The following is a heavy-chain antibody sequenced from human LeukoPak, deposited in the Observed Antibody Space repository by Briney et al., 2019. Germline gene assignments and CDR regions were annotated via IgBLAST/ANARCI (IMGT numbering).Heavy chain of an antibody. CDR1: GYTFTGYY. V-gene: IGHV1-46*01. J-gene: IGHJ4*02. Sequence: ASVKVSCKASGYTFTGYYMHWVRQAPGQGLEWMGIINPSGGSTSYAQKFQGRVTMTRDMSTSTVYMELSSLRSEDTAVYYCARGYYDSSGYPGFDYWGQGTLVTVSS. CDR3: ARGYYDSSGYPGFDY. CDR2: INPSGGST. D-gene: IGHD3-22*01.